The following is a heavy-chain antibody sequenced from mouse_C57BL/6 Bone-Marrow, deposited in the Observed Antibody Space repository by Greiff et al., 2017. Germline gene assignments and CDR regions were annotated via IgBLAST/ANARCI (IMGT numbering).Heavy chain of an antibody. D-gene: IGHD1-1*01. CDR2: IYPRDGST. CDR3: ARWGYYGSSKAWFAY. Sequence: QVQLQQSDAELVKPGASVKISCKVSGYTFTDHTIHWMKQRPEQGLEWIGYIYPRDGSTKYNEKFKGKATLTADKSSSTAYMQLNSLPSEDSAVYFCARWGYYGSSKAWFAYWGQGTLVTVSA. V-gene: IGHV1-78*01. J-gene: IGHJ3*01. CDR1: GYTFTDHT.